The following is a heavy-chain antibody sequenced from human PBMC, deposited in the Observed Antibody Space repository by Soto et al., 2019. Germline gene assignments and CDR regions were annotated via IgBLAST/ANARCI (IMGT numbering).Heavy chain of an antibody. Sequence: QLQLQESGPGLVKPSETLSLTCTVSGGSISSSSYYWGWIRQPPGKGLEWIGSIYHSGSTYYKPSLKSRVTISVDTSKIQFALKLSSVTAADTAVYYCARPYYYGSVMVFDPWGQGTLVTVSS. V-gene: IGHV4-39*01. D-gene: IGHD3-10*01. CDR2: IYHSGST. CDR1: GGSISSSSYY. J-gene: IGHJ5*02. CDR3: ARPYYYGSVMVFDP.